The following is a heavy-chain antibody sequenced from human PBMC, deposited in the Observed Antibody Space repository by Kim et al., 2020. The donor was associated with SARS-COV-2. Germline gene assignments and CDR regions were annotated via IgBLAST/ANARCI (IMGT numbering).Heavy chain of an antibody. D-gene: IGHD3-22*01. Sequence: SPSFQGQVTISADKSISTAYLQWSSLKASDTAMYYCARRHYYDSSGPIDYWGQGTLVTVSS. J-gene: IGHJ4*02. CDR3: ARRHYYDSSGPIDY. V-gene: IGHV5-51*01.